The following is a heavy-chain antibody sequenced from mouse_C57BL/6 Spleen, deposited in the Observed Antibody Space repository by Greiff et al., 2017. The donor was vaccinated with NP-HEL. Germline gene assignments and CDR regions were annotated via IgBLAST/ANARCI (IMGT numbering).Heavy chain of an antibody. CDR1: GYTFTSYW. J-gene: IGHJ2*01. V-gene: IGHV1-50*01. CDR2: IDPSDSYT. Sequence: VQLQQSGAELVKPGASVKLSCKASGYTFTSYWMQWVKQRPGQGLEWIGEIDPSDSYTNYNQKFKGKATLTVDTSSSTAYVQLSSLTSEDSAVYYCARWDSNSYYFDYWGQGTTLTVSS. CDR3: ARWDSNSYYFDY. D-gene: IGHD2-5*01.